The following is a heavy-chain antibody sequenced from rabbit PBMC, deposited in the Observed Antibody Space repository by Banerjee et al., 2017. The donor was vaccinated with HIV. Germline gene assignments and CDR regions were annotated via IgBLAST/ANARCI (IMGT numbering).Heavy chain of an antibody. CDR3: ARGGYDDYGDYPDYYFNL. D-gene: IGHD2-1*01. CDR2: IYTGSGNP. CDR1: GFSFSSSYY. Sequence: QQQLEESGGGLVQPEGSLTLTCTASGFSFSSSYYMCWVRQAPGKGLEWIGCIYTGSGNPYYASWAKGRFTISKTSSTTVTLQMTSLTVADTATYLCARGGYDDYGDYPDYYFNLWGPGTLVTVS. J-gene: IGHJ4*01. V-gene: IGHV1S45*01.